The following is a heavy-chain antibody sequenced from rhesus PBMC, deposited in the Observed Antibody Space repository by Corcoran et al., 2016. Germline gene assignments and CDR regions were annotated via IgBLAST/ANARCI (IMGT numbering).Heavy chain of an antibody. V-gene: IGHV3-59*01. CDR2: ISSGGGST. D-gene: IGHD6-31*01. CDR1: GFTFSDYY. Sequence: EVQLVESGGGLAKPGGSLRLSCAASGFTFSDYYMHWVRQASGKGLEWVLRISSGGGSTWYADSVKCRFTNSRENAKNTLYLQMNSRRAEDTAVYYCAGWYSSGLGYWGQGVLVTVSS. CDR3: AGWYSSGLGY. J-gene: IGHJ4*01.